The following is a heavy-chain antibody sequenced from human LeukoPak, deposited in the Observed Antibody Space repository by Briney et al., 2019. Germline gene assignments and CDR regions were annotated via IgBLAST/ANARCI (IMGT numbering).Heavy chain of an antibody. CDR3: ARTYYYDSSGYGH. CDR2: IYYSGST. Sequence: PSETLSLTCTVSGGSVSSGSYYWSWIRQPPGKGLEWIGNIYYSGSTNYNPSLKSRVTISVDTSKNQFSLKLSSVTAADTAVYYCARTYYYDSSGYGHWGQGTLVTVSS. D-gene: IGHD3-22*01. J-gene: IGHJ4*02. V-gene: IGHV4-61*01. CDR1: GGSVSSGSYY.